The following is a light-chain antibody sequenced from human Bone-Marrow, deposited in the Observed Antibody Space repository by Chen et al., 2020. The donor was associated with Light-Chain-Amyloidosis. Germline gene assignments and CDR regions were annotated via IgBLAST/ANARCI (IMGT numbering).Light chain of an antibody. CDR3: QSADSSGTYEVI. Sequence: SYELTQPPSVSVSPGQTARITCSGDDLPTKYAYWYQQKPGQAPVMVIHRDTERPSGISERFSVSSSGTTATLTISGVQAADDADYHCQSADSSGTYEVIFGGGTKLTVL. CDR2: RDT. J-gene: IGLJ2*01. V-gene: IGLV3-25*03. CDR1: DLPTKY.